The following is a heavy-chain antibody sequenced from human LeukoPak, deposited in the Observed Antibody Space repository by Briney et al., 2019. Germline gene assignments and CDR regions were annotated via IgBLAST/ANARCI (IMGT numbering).Heavy chain of an antibody. Sequence: GGSLRLSCGGSGFTFRSYAMGWVRQAPGKGLEWVSGISGSGGTPYYADSVKGRFTISRDNSKNTVSLQMNSLRVEDTAVYFCAKDQYYSDSSGSTWNLDYWGQGVLVTVSS. V-gene: IGHV3-23*01. CDR2: ISGSGGTP. CDR3: AKDQYYSDSSGSTWNLDY. D-gene: IGHD3-22*01. J-gene: IGHJ4*02. CDR1: GFTFRSYA.